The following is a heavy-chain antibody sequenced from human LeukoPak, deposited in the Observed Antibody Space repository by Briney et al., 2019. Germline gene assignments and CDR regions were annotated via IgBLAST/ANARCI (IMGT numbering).Heavy chain of an antibody. CDR1: GLTFSSFA. D-gene: IGHD3-3*01. CDR3: ARTYDFGRGPPGDAFDN. Sequence: GGSLRLSCVVSGLTFSSFAMSWVRQAPGKGLEWVSYIDARSGIVYYADSVQGRFTISRDDAKDSVFLQMNSLRVDDTAVYYCARTYDFGRGPPGDAFDNWGQGTLVTVPS. CDR2: IDARSGIV. V-gene: IGHV3-48*01. J-gene: IGHJ3*02.